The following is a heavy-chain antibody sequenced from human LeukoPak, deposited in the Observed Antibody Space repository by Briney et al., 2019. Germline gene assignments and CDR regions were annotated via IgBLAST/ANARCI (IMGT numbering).Heavy chain of an antibody. CDR1: GGSISSSSYY. CDR2: IYYSGST. J-gene: IGHJ4*02. CDR3: ARQFGYCSSTSCSNFDY. D-gene: IGHD2-2*03. Sequence: PSETLSLTCTVSGGSISSSSYYWGWTRQPPGKGLEWIGSIYYSGSTYYNPSLKSRVTISVDTSKNQFSLKLSSVTAADTAVYYCARQFGYCSSTSCSNFDYWGQGTLVTVSS. V-gene: IGHV4-39*01.